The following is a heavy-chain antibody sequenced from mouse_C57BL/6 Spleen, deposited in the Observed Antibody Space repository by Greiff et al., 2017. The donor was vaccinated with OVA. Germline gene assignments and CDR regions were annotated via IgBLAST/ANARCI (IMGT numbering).Heavy chain of an antibody. CDR2: IDPSDSYT. CDR1: GYTFTSYW. V-gene: IGHV1-50*01. CDR3: ARNSNYGGYFDY. J-gene: IGHJ2*01. Sequence: QVQLQQPGAELVKPGASVKLSCKASGYTFTSYWMQWVKQRPGQGLEWIGEIDPSDSYTNYNQKFKGKATLTVDTSSSTAYMQLSSLTSEDSAVYDCARNSNYGGYFDYWGQGTTLTVSS. D-gene: IGHD2-5*01.